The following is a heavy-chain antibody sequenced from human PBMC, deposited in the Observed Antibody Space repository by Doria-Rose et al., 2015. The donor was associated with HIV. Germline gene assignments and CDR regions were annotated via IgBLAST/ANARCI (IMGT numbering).Heavy chain of an antibody. CDR2: ITRSSADI. V-gene: IGHV3-21*01. CDR3: AGDDVVTTLYGMDV. Sequence: RQAPGKGLEWVSTITRSSADIYYADSVKGRFTISRDNAKNSLYLQMNSLRAEDTAVYYCAGDDVVTTLYGMDVWGQGTTVTVSS. D-gene: IGHD5-12*01. J-gene: IGHJ6*02.